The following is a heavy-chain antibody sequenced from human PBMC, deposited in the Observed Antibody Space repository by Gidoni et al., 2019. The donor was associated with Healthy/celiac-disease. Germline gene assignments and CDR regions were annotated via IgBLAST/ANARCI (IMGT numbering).Heavy chain of an antibody. V-gene: IGHV4-38-2*01. CDR2: IYHSGST. Sequence: QVQLQESGPGLVKPSETLSLTYAVSGYSISSGYYWGWIRQPPGKGLEWIGSIYHSGSTYYNPSLKSRVTISGDTSKNQFSLKITYVTAAETAVYYCARVEYCGGGSCYLYYFDYWGQGTLVTVSS. J-gene: IGHJ4*02. D-gene: IGHD2-15*01. CDR3: ARVEYCGGGSCYLYYFDY. CDR1: GYSISSGYY.